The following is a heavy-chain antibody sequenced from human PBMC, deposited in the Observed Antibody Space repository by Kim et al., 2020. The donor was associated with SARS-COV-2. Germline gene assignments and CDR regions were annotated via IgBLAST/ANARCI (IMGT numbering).Heavy chain of an antibody. D-gene: IGHD5-12*01. Sequence: GSTSYEAAFKRRLTIARDNSKNAQYLQMNSRRAEDTAPYYCAKSGQLDNWGQGTLVTVSS. J-gene: IGHJ4*02. CDR3: AKSGQLDN. V-gene: IGHV3-23*01. CDR2: GST.